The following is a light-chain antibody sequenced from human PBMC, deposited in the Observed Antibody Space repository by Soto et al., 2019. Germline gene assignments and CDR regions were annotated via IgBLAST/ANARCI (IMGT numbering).Light chain of an antibody. Sequence: DVQMTQSPCALSASVGDGCTSTCRASQSISSYLNWYQQKPGKAAKLLIYDASSLESGVPSRFSGSGSGTEFTLTISSLQPDDFATYYCQQYNSYSTFGQGTKVDIK. J-gene: IGKJ1*01. CDR2: DAS. CDR1: QSISSY. CDR3: QQYNSYST. V-gene: IGKV1-5*01.